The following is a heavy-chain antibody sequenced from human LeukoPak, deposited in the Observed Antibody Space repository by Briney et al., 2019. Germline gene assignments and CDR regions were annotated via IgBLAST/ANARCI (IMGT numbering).Heavy chain of an antibody. CDR3: ARAFGAGPAGFSSLIAAAADGNADY. J-gene: IGHJ4*02. CDR1: GFTFSSYG. D-gene: IGHD6-13*01. CDR2: IWYDGSNK. Sequence: GGSLRLSCAASGFTFSSYGMHWVRQAPGKGLEWVAVIWYDGSNKYYADSVKGRFTISRDNSKNTLYLQMNSLRAEDTAVYYCARAFGAGPAGFSSLIAAAADGNADYWGQGTLVTVSS. V-gene: IGHV3-33*01.